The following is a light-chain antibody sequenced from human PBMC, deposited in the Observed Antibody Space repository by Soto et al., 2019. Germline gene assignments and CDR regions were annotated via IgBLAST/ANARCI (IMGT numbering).Light chain of an antibody. CDR3: QQSYSTPGT. V-gene: IGKV1-39*01. Sequence: DIPMTQSPSSLSASVGDRVTIPCRASQSISTYLNWYQQKPGKAPNLLIYAASTLQSGVPSRFSGSGSGTDFTLTISSLQPEDFATYYCQQSYSTPGTFGQGTKLEIK. CDR1: QSISTY. J-gene: IGKJ2*01. CDR2: AAS.